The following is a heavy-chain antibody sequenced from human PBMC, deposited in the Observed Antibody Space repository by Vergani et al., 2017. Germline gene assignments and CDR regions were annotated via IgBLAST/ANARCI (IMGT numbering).Heavy chain of an antibody. D-gene: IGHD3-10*01. Sequence: QVQLAESGGGRVQPGRSLRLFCAASGFSFSSHAIHWVRQAPGKGLEWVAVISNDGSKKYYADSVKGRFTISRDNSKNTLDLQMNSLRTQDTAVYYCAKAGSVTSGSLQYNFYMDVWLKGTTVTVS. CDR1: GFSFSSHA. CDR2: ISNDGSKK. J-gene: IGHJ6*03. CDR3: AKAGSVTSGSLQYNFYMDV. V-gene: IGHV3-30*18.